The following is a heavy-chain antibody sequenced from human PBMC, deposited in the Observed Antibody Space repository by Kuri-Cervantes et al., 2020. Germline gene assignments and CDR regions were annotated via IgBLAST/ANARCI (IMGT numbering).Heavy chain of an antibody. V-gene: IGHV4-61*01. Sequence: GSLRLSCTVSGGSVSSGNYYWSWIRQPPGKGLEWIGYIYYSGSTNYNPSLKSRVTISVDTSKNQFSLKLSSVTAADTAVYYCARDVVVTDSDAFDIWGQGTMVTVSS. CDR3: ARDVVVTDSDAFDI. J-gene: IGHJ3*02. D-gene: IGHD2-21*02. CDR1: GGSVSSGNYY. CDR2: IYYSGST.